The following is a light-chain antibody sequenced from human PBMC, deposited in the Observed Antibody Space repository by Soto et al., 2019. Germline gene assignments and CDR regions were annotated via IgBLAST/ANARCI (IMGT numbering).Light chain of an antibody. CDR2: DAT. J-gene: IGKJ2*01. V-gene: IGKV3-11*01. CDR1: QRITSY. CDR3: QQRSDWQYT. Sequence: EVVLTQSPATLSLSPWERATLSCRASQRITSYLAWYQQKPGQAPRLLIYDATNRVAGVPARFSGSRSGTDFTLTISTLQPEDFAVYYCQQRSDWQYTFGQGTKVDIK.